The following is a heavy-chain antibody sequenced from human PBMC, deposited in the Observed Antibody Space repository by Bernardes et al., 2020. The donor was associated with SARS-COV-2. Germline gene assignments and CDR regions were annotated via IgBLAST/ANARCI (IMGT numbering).Heavy chain of an antibody. CDR2: INHSGST. J-gene: IGHJ3*02. V-gene: IGHV4-34*01. Sequence: SETLSLTCAVYGGSFSGYYWSWIRQPPGKGLEWIGEINHSGSTNYNPSLKSRVTISVDTSKNQFSLKLSSVTAEDTAVYYCAKDSPSASLGIVVVIDPTNAFDIWGQGTMVTVSS. CDR3: AKDSPSASLGIVVVIDPTNAFDI. D-gene: IGHD3-22*01. CDR1: GGSFSGYY.